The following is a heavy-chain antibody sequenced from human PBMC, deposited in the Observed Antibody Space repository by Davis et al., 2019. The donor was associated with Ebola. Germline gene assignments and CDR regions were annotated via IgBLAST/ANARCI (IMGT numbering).Heavy chain of an antibody. CDR2: IIPIFGTA. CDR1: GGTFSSYA. D-gene: IGHD5-18*01. J-gene: IGHJ6*03. Sequence: SVKVSCKASGGTFSSYAISWVRQAPGQGLEWMGGIIPIFGTANYAQKFQGRVTITADESTSTAYTELSSLRSEDTAVYYCAAVDTAMVAQKDYYYYYYMDVWGKGTTVTVSS. CDR3: AAVDTAMVAQKDYYYYYYMDV. V-gene: IGHV1-69*13.